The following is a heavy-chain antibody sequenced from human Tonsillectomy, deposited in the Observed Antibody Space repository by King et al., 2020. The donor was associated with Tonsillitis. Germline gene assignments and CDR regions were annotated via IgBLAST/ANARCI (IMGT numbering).Heavy chain of an antibody. Sequence: VQLVESGGGLVQPGGSLRVSCAASGFTFSSYAMSWVRQAPGKGLEWVSAISGRGASTYYAHSVNGRFTISRDNSKNTLYLQMNSLRAEDTAVYYCAKCGGDYVKCNDAFDIWGQGTMVTVSS. CDR2: ISGRGAST. CDR3: AKCGGDYVKCNDAFDI. V-gene: IGHV3-23*04. J-gene: IGHJ3*02. CDR1: GFTFSSYA. D-gene: IGHD4-17*01.